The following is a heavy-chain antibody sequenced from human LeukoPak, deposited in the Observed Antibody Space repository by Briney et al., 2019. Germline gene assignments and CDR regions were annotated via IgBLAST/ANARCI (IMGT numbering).Heavy chain of an antibody. CDR1: GFTFSSYS. D-gene: IGHD6-19*01. Sequence: PGGSLRLSCAASGFTFSSYSMNWVRQAPGKGLEWVSYISSSSSTIYYADSVKGRFTISRDNAKNSLYLQMNSLRAEDTAVYYCARSGAVAGLDYWGQGTLVTVSS. J-gene: IGHJ4*02. CDR2: ISSSSSTI. V-gene: IGHV3-48*01. CDR3: ARSGAVAGLDY.